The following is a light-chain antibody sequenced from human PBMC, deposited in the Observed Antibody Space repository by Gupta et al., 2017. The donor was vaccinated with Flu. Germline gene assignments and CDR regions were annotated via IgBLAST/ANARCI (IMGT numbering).Light chain of an antibody. J-gene: IGKJ2*01. CDR3: GQTTHWPPFI. CDR1: QSRVYSDGKTY. Sequence: EAVMTQSPLSLPVTLGQPASISCRSSQSRVYSDGKTYLNWFQQRPGQAPRRLIHQVSKRDAGITDRFIGSGFGNDFPLKISRGEAEDVGFYYCGQTTHWPPFIFGQGTKLDIK. CDR2: QVS. V-gene: IGKV2-30*01.